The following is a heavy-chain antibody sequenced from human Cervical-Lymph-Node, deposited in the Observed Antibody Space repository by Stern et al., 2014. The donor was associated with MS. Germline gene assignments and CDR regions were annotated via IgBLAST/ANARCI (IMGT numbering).Heavy chain of an antibody. CDR1: GYTFPNYA. D-gene: IGHD3-10*01. CDR2: IDAGNGNP. Sequence: QVQLVQSGAEVKKPGASVNLSCKTSGYTFPNYAVHWVRQAPGQRLVWMGWIDAGNGNPKYSQKFKGRVTITWATSDSTAYMDLSSLRSEDTSVYYCARGQIWLGDLFDLCDYWGQGTLVTVSS. CDR3: ARGQIWLGDLFDLCDY. J-gene: IGHJ4*02. V-gene: IGHV1-3*01.